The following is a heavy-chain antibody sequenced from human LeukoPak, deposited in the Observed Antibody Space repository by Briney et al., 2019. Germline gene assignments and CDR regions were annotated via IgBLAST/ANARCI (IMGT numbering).Heavy chain of an antibody. V-gene: IGHV3-23*01. CDR1: GFTLSDYY. CDR2: VSGGGGST. Sequence: GGSLRLSCAASGFTLSDYYMSWVRQAPGKGLEWVSTVSGGGGSTWYADSVKGRFTISRDNSKNTLYLQMNSLRAEDTAVYYCATYVRGDFDYWGQGTLVTVSS. D-gene: IGHD3-10*02. CDR3: ATYVRGDFDY. J-gene: IGHJ4*02.